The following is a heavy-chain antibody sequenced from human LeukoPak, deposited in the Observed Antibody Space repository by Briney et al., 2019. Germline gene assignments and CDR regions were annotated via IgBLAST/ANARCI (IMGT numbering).Heavy chain of an antibody. CDR3: ARDEYYDILTGRNDAFDI. CDR1: GYTFTSYG. CDR2: ISAYNCNT. V-gene: IGHV1-18*01. Sequence: ASVKVSCKASGYTFTSYGISWVRQAPGQGLEWMGWISAYNCNTNYAQKLQGRVTMTTDTSTSTAYMELRSLRSADTAVYYCARDEYYDILTGRNDAFDIWGQGTMVTVSS. D-gene: IGHD3-9*01. J-gene: IGHJ3*02.